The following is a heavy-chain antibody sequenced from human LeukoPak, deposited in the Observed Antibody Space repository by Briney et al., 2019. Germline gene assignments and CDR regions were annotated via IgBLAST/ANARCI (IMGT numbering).Heavy chain of an antibody. D-gene: IGHD3-22*01. J-gene: IGHJ6*03. CDR2: IYNSGST. CDR3: ARAFYDGSGYYYASRIYYYYYMDV. CDR1: GGSITSYY. Sequence: KPSETLSLTCTVSGGSITSYYWSWIRQSPGKGLEWIGYIYNSGSTNYNPSLKSRVTISADTSKNQFSLKLSSVTAADTAVYYCARAFYDGSGYYYASRIYYYYYMDVWGKGTTVTVSS. V-gene: IGHV4-59*12.